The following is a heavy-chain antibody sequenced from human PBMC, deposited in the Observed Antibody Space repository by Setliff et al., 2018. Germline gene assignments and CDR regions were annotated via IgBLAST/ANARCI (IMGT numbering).Heavy chain of an antibody. CDR1: GGSISSGSYY. Sequence: SETLSLTCTVSGGSISSGSYYWSWIRQPAGKGLEWIGRIYTSGSTNYNPSLKSRVTISVDTSKNQFSLKLSSVTAADTAVYYCARRETYYNFWSGYYAYRGQGTLVTVSS. V-gene: IGHV4-61*02. CDR3: ARRETYYNFWSGYYAY. CDR2: IYTSGST. J-gene: IGHJ4*02. D-gene: IGHD3-3*01.